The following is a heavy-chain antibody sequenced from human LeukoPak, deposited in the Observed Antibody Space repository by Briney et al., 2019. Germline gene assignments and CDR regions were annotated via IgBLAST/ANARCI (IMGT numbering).Heavy chain of an antibody. Sequence: SETLSLTCTVSGGSINSHDWSWIRQPPGKGLEWIAYLFDSVNTKDNPSLQSRLTLSADTSKNQFSLRLSSVTAADTAVYYCATIKRGSIFGYFDFWGQGIKVTVSS. CDR3: ATIKRGSIFGYFDF. J-gene: IGHJ4*02. CDR2: LFDSVNT. V-gene: IGHV4-59*11. D-gene: IGHD5-18*01. CDR1: GGSINSHD.